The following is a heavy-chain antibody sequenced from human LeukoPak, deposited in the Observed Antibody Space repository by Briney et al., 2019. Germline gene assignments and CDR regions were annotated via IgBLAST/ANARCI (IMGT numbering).Heavy chain of an antibody. CDR2: ISWNSGSI. Sequence: GGSLRLSCAASGFTFDDYAMHWVRQAPGKGLEWVSGISWNSGSIGYADSVKGRFTISRDNAKNSLYLQMNSLRAEDTALYYCARNTHDFWSGPTFDYWGQGTLVTVSS. V-gene: IGHV3-9*01. D-gene: IGHD3-3*01. J-gene: IGHJ4*02. CDR3: ARNTHDFWSGPTFDY. CDR1: GFTFDDYA.